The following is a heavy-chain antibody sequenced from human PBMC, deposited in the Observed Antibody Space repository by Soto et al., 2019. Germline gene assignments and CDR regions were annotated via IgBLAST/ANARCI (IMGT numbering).Heavy chain of an antibody. CDR2: MLHSGTT. D-gene: IGHD3-9*01. V-gene: IGHV4-4*02. Sequence: SETLSLTCAVSGDSVSSNKWWGWVRQSPGKGLEWIADMLHSGTTSYSPSLESRVTISVDTSKNHFSLKLSSVTAADTAVYYCARQGLVGYDILTGYFKGENWFDPWGQGTLVTVSS. J-gene: IGHJ5*02. CDR1: GDSVSSNKW. CDR3: ARQGLVGYDILTGYFKGENWFDP.